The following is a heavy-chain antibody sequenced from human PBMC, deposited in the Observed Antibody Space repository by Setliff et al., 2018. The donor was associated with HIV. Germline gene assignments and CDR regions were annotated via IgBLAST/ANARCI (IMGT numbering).Heavy chain of an antibody. CDR3: ARGEGNDFWSGYYTNYYYYYMDV. J-gene: IGHJ6*03. Sequence: SETLSLTCTVSGGSISSGSYYWSWIRQPAGKGLEWIGHIYTSGSTNYNPSLKSRVTISVDTSKNQFSLKLSSVTAADTAVYYCARGEGNDFWSGYYTNYYYYYMDVWGKGTTVTVSS. CDR2: IYTSGST. V-gene: IGHV4-61*09. D-gene: IGHD3-3*01. CDR1: GGSISSGSYY.